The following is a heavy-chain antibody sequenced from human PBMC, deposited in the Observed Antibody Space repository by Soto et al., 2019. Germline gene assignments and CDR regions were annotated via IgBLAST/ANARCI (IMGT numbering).Heavy chain of an antibody. CDR1: GFSFRSYA. J-gene: IGHJ4*02. V-gene: IGHV3-48*01. CDR2: ISTSSETI. CDR3: TSIAARLLSDY. Sequence: GGSLRLSCVASGFSFRSYALNWVRQAPGKGLEWVSYISTSSETIHYADSVKGRFTISRDNAKNSLYLQMNSLRAEDTAVYYCTSIAARLLSDYWGQGTLVTVSS. D-gene: IGHD6-6*01.